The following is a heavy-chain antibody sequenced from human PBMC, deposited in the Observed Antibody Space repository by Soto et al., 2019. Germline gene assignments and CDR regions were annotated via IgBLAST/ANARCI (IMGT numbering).Heavy chain of an antibody. Sequence: PSETLSLTCAVYGGSFSGYYWSWIRQPPGKGLEWIGEINHSGSTNYNPSLKSRVTISVDTSKNQFSLKLSSVTAADTAVYYCARPYITMVRGTKNNWFDPWGQGTLVTVSS. D-gene: IGHD3-10*01. CDR1: GGSFSGYY. CDR2: INHSGST. J-gene: IGHJ5*02. CDR3: ARPYITMVRGTKNNWFDP. V-gene: IGHV4-34*01.